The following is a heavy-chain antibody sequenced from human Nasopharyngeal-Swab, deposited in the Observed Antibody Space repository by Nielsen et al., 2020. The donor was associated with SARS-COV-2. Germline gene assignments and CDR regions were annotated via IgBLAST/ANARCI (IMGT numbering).Heavy chain of an antibody. Sequence: AETLSLTCTVSGGSISSYYWSWIRQPTGKGLEWIGYIYYSGSTNYNPSLKSRVTISVDSSKNQFSLKLSPVTAADTAEYYSARVCPDSTGDYYQDYWGQGTLVTVSS. CDR2: IYYSGST. D-gene: IGHD3-22*01. J-gene: IGHJ4*02. V-gene: IGHV4-59*01. CDR1: GGSISSYY. CDR3: ARVCPDSTGDYYQDY.